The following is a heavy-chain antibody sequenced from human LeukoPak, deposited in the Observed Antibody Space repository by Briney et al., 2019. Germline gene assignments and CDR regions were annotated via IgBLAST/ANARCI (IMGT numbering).Heavy chain of an antibody. Sequence: SESVSLTCAVYGVSFSSYYWSWIRQPPGKGLEWIGEINHSGSTNYNPSLKSRVTISVDTSKNQFSLKLSSVTAADTAVYYCARARVERQMTTVTTYFDYWGQGTLVTVSS. CDR1: GVSFSSYY. CDR3: ARARVERQMTTVTTYFDY. CDR2: INHSGST. J-gene: IGHJ4*02. V-gene: IGHV4-34*01. D-gene: IGHD4-17*01.